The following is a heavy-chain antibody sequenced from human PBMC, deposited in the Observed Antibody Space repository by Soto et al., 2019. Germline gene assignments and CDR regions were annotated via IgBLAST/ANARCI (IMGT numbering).Heavy chain of an antibody. D-gene: IGHD1-26*01. CDR2: ISAYNGNT. J-gene: IGHJ5*02. CDR1: GYTFTSYG. V-gene: IGHV1-18*01. CDR3: AIPKSGSYSSPPNWFDP. Sequence: QVQLVQSGAEVKKPGASVKVSCKASGYTFTSYGISWVRQAPGQGLEWMGWISAYNGNTNYAQKLQGRVTMTTDTSTSTAYMELRSLSSDDTAVYYCAIPKSGSYSSPPNWFDPWGQGTLVTVSS.